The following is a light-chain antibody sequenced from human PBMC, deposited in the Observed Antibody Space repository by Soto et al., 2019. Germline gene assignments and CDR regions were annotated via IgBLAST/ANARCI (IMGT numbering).Light chain of an antibody. Sequence: IFFTQSPGTLSLSPGERATLHFRALQSVSSSFLAWYQQKRGQPPRLLIYGASTRATGIPARFSGSGSGTEFTLTISSLQSEDFAVYYCQQYNKWPPWTFGQGTKVDIK. J-gene: IGKJ1*01. CDR2: GAS. CDR1: QSVSSSF. CDR3: QQYNKWPPWT. V-gene: IGKV3D-7*01.